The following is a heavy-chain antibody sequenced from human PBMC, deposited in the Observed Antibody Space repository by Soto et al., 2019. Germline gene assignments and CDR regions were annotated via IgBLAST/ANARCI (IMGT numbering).Heavy chain of an antibody. CDR2: ISGSGGST. D-gene: IGHD5-12*01. Sequence: GGSLRLSCAASGFTFSSYVMSWVRQAPGKGLEWVSAISGSGGSTYYADSVKGRFTISRDNSKNTLYLQMNSLRAEDTAVYYCAKDGRWLQSEIEYWGRGPLVTVSS. CDR3: AKDGRWLQSEIEY. CDR1: GFTFSSYV. V-gene: IGHV3-23*01. J-gene: IGHJ4*02.